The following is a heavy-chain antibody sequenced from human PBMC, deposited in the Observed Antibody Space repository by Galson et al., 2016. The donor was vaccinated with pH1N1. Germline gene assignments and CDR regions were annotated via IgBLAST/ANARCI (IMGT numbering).Heavy chain of an antibody. V-gene: IGHV1-69*06. J-gene: IGHJ6*02. Sequence: SVKVSCKASGGTFTYYAIGWVRQAPGQGLEWLGGIIPMFGAPSYAQKFQARVTFSADRSTSTAYMELSCLRSEDTAVYYCARPREGDGYCSGSSCPDYYYYGMDVWGQGTTVTVSS. CDR3: ARPREGDGYCSGSSCPDYYYYGMDV. CDR1: GGTFTYYA. D-gene: IGHD2-15*01. CDR2: IIPMFGAP.